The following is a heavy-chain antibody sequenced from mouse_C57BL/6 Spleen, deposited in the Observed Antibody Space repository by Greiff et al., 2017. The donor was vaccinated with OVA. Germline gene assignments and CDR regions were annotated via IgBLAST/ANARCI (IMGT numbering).Heavy chain of an antibody. J-gene: IGHJ3*01. CDR2: IHPNSGST. V-gene: IGHV1-64*01. CDR1: GYTFTSYW. D-gene: IGHD1-1*01. CDR3: ARPDYYGSSGFAY. Sequence: QVQLKQPGAELVKPGASVKLSCKASGYTFTSYWMHWVKQRPGQGLEWIGMIHPNSGSTNYNEKFKSKATLTVDKSSSTAYMQLSSLTSEDSAVYYCARPDYYGSSGFAYWGQGTLVTVSA.